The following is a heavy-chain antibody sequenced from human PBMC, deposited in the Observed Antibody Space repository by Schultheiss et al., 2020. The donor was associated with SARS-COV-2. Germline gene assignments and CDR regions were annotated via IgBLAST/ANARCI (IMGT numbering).Heavy chain of an antibody. V-gene: IGHV3-33*08. CDR1: GFTFSSYS. Sequence: GESLKISCAASGFTFSSYSMNWVRQAPGKGLEWVAVIWYDGSNKYYADSVKGRFTISRDNSKNTLYLQMNSLRAEDTAVYYCARDRVQFQVVDAFDIWGQGTMVTVSS. CDR2: IWYDGSNK. J-gene: IGHJ3*02. D-gene: IGHD2-15*01. CDR3: ARDRVQFQVVDAFDI.